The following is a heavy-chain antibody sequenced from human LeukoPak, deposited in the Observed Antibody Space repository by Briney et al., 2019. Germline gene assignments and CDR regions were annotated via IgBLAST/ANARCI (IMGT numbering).Heavy chain of an antibody. CDR2: ISSSSSSI. Sequence: GGSLRLSCAASGFTFSSYEINWVRQAPGKGLEWVSYISSSSSSIYYVDSVKGRFTISRDNAKSSVFLQMNSLRAEGTAVYYCARVGGHCTSTSCPPPDYWGQGTLVTVSS. CDR3: ARVGGHCTSTSCPPPDY. V-gene: IGHV3-48*03. D-gene: IGHD2-2*01. J-gene: IGHJ4*02. CDR1: GFTFSSYE.